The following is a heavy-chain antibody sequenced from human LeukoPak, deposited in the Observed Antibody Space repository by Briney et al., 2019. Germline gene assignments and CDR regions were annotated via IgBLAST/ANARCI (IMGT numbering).Heavy chain of an antibody. D-gene: IGHD3-16*01. CDR3: ARDASLEGDRVEY. CDR1: GFTFSNFA. J-gene: IGHJ4*02. CDR2: ISYDGSIK. V-gene: IGHV3-30*04. Sequence: GRSLRLSCAASGFTFSNFAMHWVRQAPGRGLEWVAVISYDGSIKYYADSVKGRFTISRDNAKNSLYLQMTSLRAEDTAVYYCARDASLEGDRVEYWGQGTLVTVSS.